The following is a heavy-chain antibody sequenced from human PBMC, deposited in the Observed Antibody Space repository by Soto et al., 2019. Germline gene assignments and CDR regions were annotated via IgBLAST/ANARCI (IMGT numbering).Heavy chain of an antibody. CDR2: ISYDGSNK. J-gene: IGHJ2*01. CDR1: GFTFSSYG. V-gene: IGHV3-30*18. Sequence: QVQLVESGGGVVQRGRSLRLSCAASGFTFSSYGMHWVRQAPGKGLEWVAVISYDGSNKYYADSVKGRFTISRDNSKNTLYLQMNSLRADDTAVYYCAKGPGYFDLWGRGTLVTVSS. CDR3: AKGPGYFDL.